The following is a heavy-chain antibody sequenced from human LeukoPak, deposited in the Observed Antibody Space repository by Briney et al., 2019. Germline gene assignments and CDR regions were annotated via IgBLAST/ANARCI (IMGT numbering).Heavy chain of an antibody. CDR2: INHSGST. CDR3: TRGPYSNLGRFDY. V-gene: IGHV4-34*01. CDR1: GGSFSGYY. J-gene: IGHJ4*02. Sequence: KPSETLSLTCAVYGGSFSGYYWSWIRQPPGKGLEWIGEINHSGSTNYNPSLKSRVTISVDTSKNQFSLKLSSVTAADTAMYYCTRGPYSNLGRFDYWGQGTLVTVSS. D-gene: IGHD4-11*01.